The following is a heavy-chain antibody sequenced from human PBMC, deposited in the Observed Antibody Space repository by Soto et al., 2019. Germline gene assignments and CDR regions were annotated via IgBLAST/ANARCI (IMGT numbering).Heavy chain of an antibody. CDR1: GFTFNTYS. V-gene: IGHV3-21*01. Sequence: GGSLRLSCAASGFTFNTYSINWVRQAPGKGLEWVSSISTTSRYIYYADSVKGRFTISRDNAKNSLYLQMNSLRAEDTAVYYCARSEAPLSYYYGMAVWGQGTRVTFSS. CDR2: ISTTSRYI. CDR3: ARSEAPLSYYYGMAV. J-gene: IGHJ6*02.